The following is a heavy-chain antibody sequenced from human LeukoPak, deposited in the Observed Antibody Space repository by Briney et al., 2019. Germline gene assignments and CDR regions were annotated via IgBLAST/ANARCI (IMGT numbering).Heavy chain of an antibody. CDR3: ASLTGTTDYYYYYMDV. CDR2: INHSGST. CDR1: GGSFSGYY. V-gene: IGHV4-34*01. D-gene: IGHD1-20*01. J-gene: IGHJ6*03. Sequence: PSETLPLTCAVYGGSFSGYYWSWIRQPPGKGLEWIGEINHSGSTNYNPSLKSRVTISVDTSKNQFSLKLTSVTAADTAVYYCASLTGTTDYYYYYMDVWGKGTTVTVSS.